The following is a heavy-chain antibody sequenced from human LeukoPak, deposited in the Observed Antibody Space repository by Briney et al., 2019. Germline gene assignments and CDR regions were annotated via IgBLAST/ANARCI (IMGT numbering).Heavy chain of an antibody. V-gene: IGHV3-30-3*01. CDR2: ISYDGSNK. Sequence: PGRSLRLSCAASGFTFSSYAMHWVRQAPGKGLEWVAVISYDGSNKYYADSVKGRFTISRDNSKNTLYLQMNSLRAEDTAVYYCARSEVVVITAYYYYGMDVWGQGTTVTASS. J-gene: IGHJ6*02. CDR1: GFTFSSYA. D-gene: IGHD3-22*01. CDR3: ARSEVVVITAYYYYGMDV.